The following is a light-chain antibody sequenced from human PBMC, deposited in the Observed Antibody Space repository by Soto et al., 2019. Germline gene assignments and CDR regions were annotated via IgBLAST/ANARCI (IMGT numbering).Light chain of an antibody. Sequence: QPVLTQPRSVSGSPGQSVTISCTGTSSDVGIYNYVSWYQHHPGKAPKLIIYDVIKRPSGVPDRFSGSKSGITASLTISGLQADDEADYYCCSYAATSTLVFGGGTQLTVL. J-gene: IGLJ3*02. V-gene: IGLV2-11*01. CDR2: DVI. CDR1: SSDVGIYNY. CDR3: CSYAATSTLV.